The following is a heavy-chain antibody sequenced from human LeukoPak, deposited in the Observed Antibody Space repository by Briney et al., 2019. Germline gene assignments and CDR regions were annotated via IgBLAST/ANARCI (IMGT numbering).Heavy chain of an antibody. CDR2: INHSGST. CDR1: GGSFSGYY. V-gene: IGHV4-34*01. CDR3: ARTRRYYLRGPYAFDI. J-gene: IGHJ3*02. D-gene: IGHD2/OR15-2a*01. Sequence: PSETLSLTCAVYGGSFSGYYWSWIRQPPGKGLEWIGVINHSGSTNYNPSLKSRVTISVDTSKNQFSLKLSSVTAADTAVYYCARTRRYYLRGPYAFDIWGQGTMVTVSS.